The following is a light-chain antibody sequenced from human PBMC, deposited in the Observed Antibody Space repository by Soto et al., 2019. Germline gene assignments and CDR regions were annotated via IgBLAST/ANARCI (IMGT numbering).Light chain of an antibody. J-gene: IGKJ1*01. CDR2: GAS. CDR1: QSVSSD. CDR3: QQYNTWHPKMA. V-gene: IGKV3-15*01. Sequence: VVTQSPATLSVFPVETATLSCRASQSVSSDLAWYQQRPGQAPRLLIYGASTRATGIPARFRGSGSGTEFRLTISSLQSEDFATYYCQQYNTWHPKMAFGRGTKVEIK.